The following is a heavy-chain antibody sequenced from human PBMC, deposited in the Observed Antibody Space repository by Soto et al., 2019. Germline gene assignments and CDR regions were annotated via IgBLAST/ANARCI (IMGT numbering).Heavy chain of an antibody. J-gene: IGHJ4*02. D-gene: IGHD6-19*01. CDR1: GFTFSSSW. CDR2: IYSDGSRT. V-gene: IGHV3-74*01. CDR3: GRGRTGWYGYAY. Sequence: EVQLVESGGGLVQPGGSLRLSCAASGFTFSSSWMHWVRQAPGKGLVWVSRIYSDGSRTNYADSVQGRFIMARDNAKTTLYLQVTCLRAEETGLCYGGRGRTGWYGYAYCGQGVLVTVS.